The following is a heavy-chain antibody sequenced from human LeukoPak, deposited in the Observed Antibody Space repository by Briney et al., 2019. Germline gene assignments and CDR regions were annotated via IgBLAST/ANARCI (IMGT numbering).Heavy chain of an antibody. Sequence: SQTLSLTCAISGDTVSANSEARNWIRLSPSGGLEWLGRTYYRSEWSTDYAVSVKSRISINPDTSKNQFSLHLNSVTPEDTAVYYCARSFDSAYNSPFDYWGQGTLVTVSS. CDR1: GDTVSANSEA. CDR2: TYYRSEWST. J-gene: IGHJ4*02. D-gene: IGHD1-1*01. CDR3: ARSFDSAYNSPFDY. V-gene: IGHV6-1*01.